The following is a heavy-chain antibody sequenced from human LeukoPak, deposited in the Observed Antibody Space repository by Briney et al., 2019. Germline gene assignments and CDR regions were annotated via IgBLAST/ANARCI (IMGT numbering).Heavy chain of an antibody. D-gene: IGHD6-13*01. Sequence: VASVKVSCKASGYTFTSYGISWVRQAPGQGLEWMGWISAYNGNTNYAQKLQGRVTMTTDTSTSTAYMELRSLRSDDTAVYYCARVRAAAVPYYFDYWGRGTLVTVSS. J-gene: IGHJ4*02. CDR1: GYTFTSYG. CDR3: ARVRAAAVPYYFDY. V-gene: IGHV1-18*01. CDR2: ISAYNGNT.